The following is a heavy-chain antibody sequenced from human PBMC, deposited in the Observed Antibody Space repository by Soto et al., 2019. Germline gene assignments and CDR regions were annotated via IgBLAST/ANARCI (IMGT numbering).Heavy chain of an antibody. CDR3: ESALLRFLALGTFDI. V-gene: IGHV1-46*01. CDR1: GYTFTSYY. D-gene: IGHD3-3*01. CDR2: INPSGGST. J-gene: IGHJ3*02. Sequence: ASVKVSCKASGYTFTSYYMHWVRQAPGQGLEWMGIINPSGGSTRYAQKFQGRVTMTRDTSTSTVYMELSSLRSEDTAVYYCESALLRFLALGTFDIWGQGTMVTVSS.